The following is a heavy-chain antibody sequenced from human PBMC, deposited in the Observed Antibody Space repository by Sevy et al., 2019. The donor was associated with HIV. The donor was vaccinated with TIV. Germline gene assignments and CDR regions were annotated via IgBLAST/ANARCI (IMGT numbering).Heavy chain of an antibody. D-gene: IGHD1-1*01. Sequence: GGSLRLSCTGSGFTFGDYAMSWVRQAPGKGLEWVAFLKHKAYGGTLDYAASVKGRFRISRDDSNSIAHLQMNDLKTDDTAIYCCTRWKGGQSIFDFWGQGALVTVSS. V-gene: IGHV3-49*04. J-gene: IGHJ4*02. CDR1: GFTFGDYA. CDR3: TRWKGGQSIFDF. CDR2: LKHKAYGGTL.